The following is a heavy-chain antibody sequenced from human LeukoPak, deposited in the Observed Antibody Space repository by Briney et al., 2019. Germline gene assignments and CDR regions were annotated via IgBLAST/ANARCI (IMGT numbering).Heavy chain of an antibody. CDR3: ARALRYDDSSGYYAY. CDR1: GYTFSGYY. V-gene: IGHV1-2*02. D-gene: IGHD3-22*01. CDR2: INYNSGAT. Sequence: ASVKVSCKGSGYTFSGYYMHWVRQAPGQGLEWMGWINYNSGATNYAQALQGRVTMTRDTSITIFYMDLSSLRSDDTAVYYCARALRYDDSSGYYAYWGQGTLVTVSS. J-gene: IGHJ4*02.